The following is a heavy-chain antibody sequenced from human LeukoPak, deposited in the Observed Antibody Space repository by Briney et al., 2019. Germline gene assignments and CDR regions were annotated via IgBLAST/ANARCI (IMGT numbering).Heavy chain of an antibody. D-gene: IGHD3-16*01. CDR3: ARAFDHHFDY. CDR2: IYSDGRT. J-gene: IGHJ4*02. V-gene: IGHV3-53*05. CDR1: GFIVSSSY. Sequence: PGGSLRLSCAASGFIVSSSYMGWVRQAPGKGLEWVSYIYSDGRTFYADSAKGRFTTSRDSSKNTLYFQMNSLRAEDTAVYYCARAFDHHFDYWGQGTLVTVSS.